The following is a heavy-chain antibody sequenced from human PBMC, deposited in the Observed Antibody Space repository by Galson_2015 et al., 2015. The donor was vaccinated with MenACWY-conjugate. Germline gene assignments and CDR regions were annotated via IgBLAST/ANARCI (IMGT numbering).Heavy chain of an antibody. Sequence: SLRLSCAASGFTFSSYAMHWVRQAPGKGLEYVSAISSNGGSTYCADSVKGRFTISRDNSKNTLYLQMSSLRAEDTAVYYCVKDSPLERYSGSYRGNYAFDIWGQGTMVTVSS. D-gene: IGHD1-26*01. CDR2: ISSNGGST. V-gene: IGHV3-64D*09. J-gene: IGHJ3*02. CDR3: VKDSPLERYSGSYRGNYAFDI. CDR1: GFTFSSYA.